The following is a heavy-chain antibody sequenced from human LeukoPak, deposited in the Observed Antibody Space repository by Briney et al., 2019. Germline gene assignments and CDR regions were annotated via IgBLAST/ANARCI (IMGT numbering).Heavy chain of an antibody. CDR3: ARDWSSGRHDEYFPH. CDR2: ISGSSDII. Sequence: GGSLRLSCAVSGFTFSGYGMNWVRQAPGKGLEWVSYISGSSDIIHYTESVKGRFTISRDNAKNSVYLQMNSLRAEDTALYYCARDWSSGRHDEYFPHWGRGTLVTVSS. V-gene: IGHV3-48*01. J-gene: IGHJ1*01. CDR1: GFTFSGYG. D-gene: IGHD1-26*01.